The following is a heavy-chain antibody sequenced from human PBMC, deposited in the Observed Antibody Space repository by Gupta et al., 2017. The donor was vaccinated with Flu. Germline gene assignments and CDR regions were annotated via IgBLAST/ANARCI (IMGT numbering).Heavy chain of an antibody. D-gene: IGHD1-26*01. V-gene: IGHV1-18*01. J-gene: IGHJ4*02. Sequence: AQKLQGRVTMTTDTSTSTAYMELRSLRSDDTAVYYCARVMGSYYSHFDYWGQGTLVTVSS. CDR3: ARVMGSYYSHFDY.